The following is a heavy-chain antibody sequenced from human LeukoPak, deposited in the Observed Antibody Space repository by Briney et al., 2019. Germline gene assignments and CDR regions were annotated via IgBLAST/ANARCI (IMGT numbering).Heavy chain of an antibody. CDR3: ARGGWFGEYSDY. V-gene: IGHV4-39*07. Sequence: SETLSLTCTVSGGSISSSSYYWGWIRQPPGKGLEWIGSIYYSGSTNYNPSLKSRVTISVDTSKNQFSLKLSSVTAADTAVYYCARGGWFGEYSDYWGQGTLVTVSS. CDR1: GGSISSSSYY. D-gene: IGHD3-10*01. J-gene: IGHJ4*02. CDR2: IYYSGST.